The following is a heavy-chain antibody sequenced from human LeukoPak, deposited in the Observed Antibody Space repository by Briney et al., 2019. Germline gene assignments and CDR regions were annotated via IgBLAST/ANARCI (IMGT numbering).Heavy chain of an antibody. CDR2: ISGSGGST. Sequence: GGSLRLSCAASGFTFSSCAMSWVRQAPGKGLEWVSAISGSGGSTYYADSVKGRFTISRDNSKNTLYLQMNSLRAEDTAVYYCAKDPSYYYGSGSDYFDSWGQGTLVTVSS. V-gene: IGHV3-23*01. J-gene: IGHJ4*02. CDR3: AKDPSYYYGSGSDYFDS. D-gene: IGHD3-10*01. CDR1: GFTFSSCA.